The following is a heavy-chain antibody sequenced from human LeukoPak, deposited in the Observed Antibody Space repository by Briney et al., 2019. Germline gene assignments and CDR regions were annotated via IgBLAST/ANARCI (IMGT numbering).Heavy chain of an antibody. V-gene: IGHV4-38-2*02. CDR2: IYYSGST. CDR1: GYSISSGYY. CDR3: ADILNSFDI. Sequence: SETLSLTCTVSGYSISSGYYWGWIRQPPGKGLEWIGSIYYSGSTYYNPSLKSRVTISVDTPKNQFSLKLSSVTAADTAVYYCADILNSFDIWGQGTMVTVSS. D-gene: IGHD3-9*01. J-gene: IGHJ3*02.